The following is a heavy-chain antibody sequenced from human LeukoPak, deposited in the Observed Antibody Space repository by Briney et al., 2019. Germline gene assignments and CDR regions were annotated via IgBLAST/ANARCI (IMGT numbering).Heavy chain of an antibody. CDR1: GFTFSSYG. CDR3: AKEVAYSYGSDAFDI. J-gene: IGHJ3*02. V-gene: IGHV3-30*18. CDR2: ISYDGSNK. D-gene: IGHD5-18*01. Sequence: QSGGSLRPSCAASGFTFSSYGMHWVRQAPGKGLEWVAVISYDGSNKYYADSVKGRFTISRDNSKNTLYLQMNSLRAEDTAVYYCAKEVAYSYGSDAFDIWGQGTMVTVSS.